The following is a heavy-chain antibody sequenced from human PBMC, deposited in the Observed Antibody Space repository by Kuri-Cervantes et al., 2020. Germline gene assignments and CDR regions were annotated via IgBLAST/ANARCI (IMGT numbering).Heavy chain of an antibody. Sequence: ASVKVSCKASGYTFTSYDINWVRQATGQGLEWMGGFDPEDGETIYAQKFQGRVTMTEDTSTDTAYMELSSLRSEDTAVYYCATESALTTLIRHPYYHYGMDVWGQGTTVTVSS. J-gene: IGHJ6*02. D-gene: IGHD1-1*01. CDR3: ATESALTTLIRHPYYHYGMDV. CDR1: GYTFTSYD. CDR2: FDPEDGET. V-gene: IGHV1-24*01.